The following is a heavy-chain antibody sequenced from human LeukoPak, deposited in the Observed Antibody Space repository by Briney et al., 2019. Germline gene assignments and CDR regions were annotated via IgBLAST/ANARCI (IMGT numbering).Heavy chain of an antibody. J-gene: IGHJ3*02. Sequence: GGSLRLSCAASGFSFSSYSMNWVRQAPGKGLEWVAFIRYDGSNEYDADSVKGRFTISRDNSKNTLFLQMDSLRVEDTAVYYCATERRSGQTPTGAFDIWGQGTMVTVSS. CDR3: ATERRSGQTPTGAFDI. V-gene: IGHV3-30*02. CDR1: GFSFSSYS. CDR2: IRYDGSNE. D-gene: IGHD3-10*01.